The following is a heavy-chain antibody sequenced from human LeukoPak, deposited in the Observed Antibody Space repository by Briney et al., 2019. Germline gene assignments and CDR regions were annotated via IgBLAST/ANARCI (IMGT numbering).Heavy chain of an antibody. Sequence: GGSLRLSCAASGFSFNSYWMSWVRQAPGKGLEWVANIKQDGSAKNYVDSVKGRFTISRDNAKNSLYLQLNSLRAEDTAVYYCAGCAGNSCYFDYWGQGTLVIVSS. CDR2: IKQDGSAK. CDR1: GFSFNSYW. V-gene: IGHV3-7*01. J-gene: IGHJ4*02. D-gene: IGHD1-1*01. CDR3: AGCAGNSCYFDY.